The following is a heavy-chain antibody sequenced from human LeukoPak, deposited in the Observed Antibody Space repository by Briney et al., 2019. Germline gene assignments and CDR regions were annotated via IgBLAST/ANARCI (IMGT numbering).Heavy chain of an antibody. CDR2: INSDGSST. CDR3: ARLKNYYGSGSYYTNWFDP. V-gene: IGHV3-74*01. Sequence: GGSLRLSCAASGFTFSSYWIHWVRQAPGKGLVWVSRINSDGSSTTYADSVKGRFTISRDNAKNTLYLQMNSLRAEDTAVYYCARLKNYYGSGSYYTNWFDPWGQGTLVTVSS. D-gene: IGHD3-10*01. J-gene: IGHJ5*02. CDR1: GFTFSSYW.